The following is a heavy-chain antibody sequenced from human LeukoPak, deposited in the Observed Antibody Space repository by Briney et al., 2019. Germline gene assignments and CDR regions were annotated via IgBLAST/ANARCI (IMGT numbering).Heavy chain of an antibody. Sequence: SETLSLTCTVSGGSISTYYWSWIRQPPGKGLEWIGYILLNGTSDYNASLKSRVTISVDRSKNQFSLKLSSVTAADTAVYYCAGSYYWSGFDYWGQGTLVTVSS. CDR3: AGSYYWSGFDY. CDR2: ILLNGTS. V-gene: IGHV4-59*12. CDR1: GGSISTYY. J-gene: IGHJ4*02. D-gene: IGHD1-26*01.